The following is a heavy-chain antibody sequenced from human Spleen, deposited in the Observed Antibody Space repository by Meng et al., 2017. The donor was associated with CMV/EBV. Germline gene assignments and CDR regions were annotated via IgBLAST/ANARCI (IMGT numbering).Heavy chain of an antibody. J-gene: IGHJ6*02. V-gene: IGHV4-34*01. Sequence: SETLSLTCAVYGGSFSGYYWSWIRQPPGKGLEWIGEINHSGSTNYNPSLKSRVTISVDTSKNQFSLKLSSVTAADTAVYYCARVGDSSSSDYGMDVWGQGTTVTVSS. D-gene: IGHD6-13*01. CDR2: INHSGST. CDR3: ARVGDSSSSDYGMDV. CDR1: GGSFSGYY.